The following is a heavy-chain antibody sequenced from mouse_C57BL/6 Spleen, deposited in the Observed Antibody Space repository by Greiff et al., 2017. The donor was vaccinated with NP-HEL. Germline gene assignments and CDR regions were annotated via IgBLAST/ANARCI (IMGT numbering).Heavy chain of an antibody. Sequence: QVQLQQSGAELVRPGDSVTLSCKASGYTFTDYVMHWVKQTPVHGLEWIGAIDPDTGGTAYNQKFKGKAILTADKSSSTAHMELRSLTSEDSAVYECSRWGSSSYEGDFDDWGTGTTVTVSS. CDR2: IDPDTGGT. J-gene: IGHJ1*03. V-gene: IGHV1-15*01. CDR1: GYTFTDYV. D-gene: IGHD1-1*01. CDR3: SRWGSSSYEGDFDD.